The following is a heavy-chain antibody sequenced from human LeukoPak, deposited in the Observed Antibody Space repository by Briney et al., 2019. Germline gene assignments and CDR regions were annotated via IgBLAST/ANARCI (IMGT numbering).Heavy chain of an antibody. V-gene: IGHV3-23*01. CDR3: ARKSGSGSFDY. CDR1: GFTFSSYA. D-gene: IGHD3-10*01. Sequence: PGGSLRLSCAASGFTFSSYAMSWVRQAPGKGLEWVSTVSGSGGATSSADSVKGRFTISRDNSKNTVYLQRSSLRSEDTAVYYCARKSGSGSFDYWGQGTLVTVSS. J-gene: IGHJ4*02. CDR2: VSGSGGAT.